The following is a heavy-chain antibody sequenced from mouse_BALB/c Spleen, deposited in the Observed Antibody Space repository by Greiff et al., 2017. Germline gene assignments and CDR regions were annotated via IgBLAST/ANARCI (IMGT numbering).Heavy chain of an antibody. CDR3: ARDAYYRYPWFAY. CDR2: ISSGGST. CDR1: GFTFSSYA. J-gene: IGHJ3*01. D-gene: IGHD2-14*01. Sequence: EVKLMESGGGLVKPGGSLKLSCAASGFTFSSYAMSWVRQTPEKRLEWVASISSGGSTYYSDSVKGRFTISRDNAKNTLYLQMRSLKSDDTAMYYCARDAYYRYPWFAYWGQGTLVTVAA. V-gene: IGHV5-6-5*01.